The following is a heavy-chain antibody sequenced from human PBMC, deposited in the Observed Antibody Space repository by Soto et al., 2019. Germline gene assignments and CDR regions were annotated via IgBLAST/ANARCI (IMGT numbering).Heavy chain of an antibody. V-gene: IGHV4-30-4*01. Sequence: SETLSLTCSVSGASIYNGGYFWSWIRQSPGKGLEWIGHIHNSGSPYNNPSLKSRVTISADTSMNQFSLELTSVTAADTAMYYCAREALVGYCSGGSCYGWFDPWGQGTLVTVSS. CDR3: AREALVGYCSGGSCYGWFDP. J-gene: IGHJ5*02. CDR2: IHNSGSP. CDR1: GASIYNGGYF. D-gene: IGHD2-15*01.